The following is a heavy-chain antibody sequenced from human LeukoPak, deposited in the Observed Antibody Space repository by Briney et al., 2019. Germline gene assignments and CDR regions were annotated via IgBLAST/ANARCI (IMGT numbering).Heavy chain of an antibody. Sequence: TGGSLRLSCAASGFTFSSYGMHWVRQAPGKGLEWVAFIRYDGSNKYYADSVKGRFTISRDNSKNTLYLQMNSLRAEDTAVYYCAKDLLAARPSVQYFDYWGQGTLVTVSS. CDR2: IRYDGSNK. J-gene: IGHJ4*02. D-gene: IGHD6-6*01. CDR1: GFTFSSYG. CDR3: AKDLLAARPSVQYFDY. V-gene: IGHV3-30*02.